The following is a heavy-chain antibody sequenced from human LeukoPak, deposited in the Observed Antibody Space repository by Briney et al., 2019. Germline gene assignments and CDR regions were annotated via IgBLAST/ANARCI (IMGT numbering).Heavy chain of an antibody. CDR1: GGSFSDYY. V-gene: IGHV4-34*01. J-gene: IGHJ6*02. CDR2: INHSGST. CDR3: ARPSHYYYYGMDV. D-gene: IGHD6-6*01. Sequence: SETLSLTCAVYGGSFSDYYWSWIRQPPGKGLEWIGEINHSGSTKYNPSLKSRVTISVDTSKNQFSLKLSSVTAADTAVYYCARPSHYYYYGMDVWGQGTTVTVSS.